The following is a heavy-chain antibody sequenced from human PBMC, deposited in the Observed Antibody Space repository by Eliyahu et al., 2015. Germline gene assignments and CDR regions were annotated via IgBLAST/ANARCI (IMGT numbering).Heavy chain of an antibody. Sequence: QVQLQESGPGLVKPSETLSLTCTVSVGSIXXYYWSWIRQPPGRGLXWIGYIYSSGSTSYNPSLKSRVTISVDTSSNQFSLRLSSVTAADTAMYFCARDARGSSHYDYWGRGTLVTVSS. CDR1: VGSIXXYY. CDR3: ARDARGSSHYDY. D-gene: IGHD3-16*01. CDR2: IYSSGST. V-gene: IGHV4-59*01. J-gene: IGHJ4*02.